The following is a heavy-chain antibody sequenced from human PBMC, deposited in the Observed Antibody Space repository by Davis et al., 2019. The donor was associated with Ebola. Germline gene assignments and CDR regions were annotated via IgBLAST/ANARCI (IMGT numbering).Heavy chain of an antibody. J-gene: IGHJ3*02. CDR3: ARGSEITMARVAAFDI. CDR1: GYTFTSYY. V-gene: IGHV1-8*02. CDR2: MNPNSGNT. Sequence: AASVKVSCKASGYTFTSYYMHWVRQAPGQGLEWMGWMNPNSGNTGYAQKFQGRVTMTRNTSISTAYMELSSLRSEDTAVYYCARGSEITMARVAAFDIWGQGTMVTVSS. D-gene: IGHD3-10*01.